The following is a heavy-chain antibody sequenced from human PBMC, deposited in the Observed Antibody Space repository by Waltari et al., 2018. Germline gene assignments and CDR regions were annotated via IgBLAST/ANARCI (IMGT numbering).Heavy chain of an antibody. V-gene: IGHV3-7*01. Sequence: EVQLVESGGGLVQPGGSLRLFCAASGFTFSSYWMSWVRQAPGKGLEWVANINQDGSDNYYVDSVKGRFTISRDNAKNSLNLQMNSLRAEDTAVYYCARLGGYLRYYFDYWGQGTLVTVSS. CDR2: INQDGSDN. CDR3: ARLGGYLRYYFDY. J-gene: IGHJ4*02. D-gene: IGHD3-16*02. CDR1: GFTFSSYW.